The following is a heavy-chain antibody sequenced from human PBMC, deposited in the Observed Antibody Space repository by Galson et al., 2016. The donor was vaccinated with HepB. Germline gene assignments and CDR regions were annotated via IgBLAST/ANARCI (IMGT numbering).Heavy chain of an antibody. V-gene: IGHV5-10-1*01. CDR1: EYSGSNSW. CDR3: AGLRMGEGRWLGWFGP. D-gene: IGHD3-10*01. CDR2: IDLSDSYV. Sequence: QSGAEVKKPGESLRISCKDSEYSGSNSWITWVRQMPGTGLEWLGRIDLSDSYVNYNPSFQGHVTISGDKSISTAYLQWSSLTASDTAMYYCAGLRMGEGRWLGWFGPWGQGTLVTVSS. J-gene: IGHJ5*02.